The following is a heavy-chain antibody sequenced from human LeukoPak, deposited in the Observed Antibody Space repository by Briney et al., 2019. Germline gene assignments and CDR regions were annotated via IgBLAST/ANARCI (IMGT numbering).Heavy chain of an antibody. V-gene: IGHV1-69*06. Sequence: AASVKVSCKASGGTFSSYAISWVRQAPGQGLEWMGGIIPIFGTANYAQKFQGRVTITADKSTSTAYMELSSLRSEDTAVYYCARGGITMVRGVTYFDYWGQGTLVTVSS. D-gene: IGHD3-10*01. CDR1: GGTFSSYA. CDR2: IIPIFGTA. CDR3: ARGGITMVRGVTYFDY. J-gene: IGHJ4*02.